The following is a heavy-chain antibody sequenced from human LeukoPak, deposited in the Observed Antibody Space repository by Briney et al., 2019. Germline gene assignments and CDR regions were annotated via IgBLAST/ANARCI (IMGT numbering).Heavy chain of an antibody. V-gene: IGHV3-9*01. CDR3: ASSQQYIGTYYSSRDDAFDI. CDR2: ISWNSGSI. J-gene: IGHJ3*02. D-gene: IGHD1-26*01. Sequence: PGGSLRLSCAASGFTFDVYAMHWVRHAPGKGLEWVSGISWNSGSIGYADSVKGRFTISRDNAKNSLYLQMNSLRSEDTAVYYCASSQQYIGTYYSSRDDAFDIWGQGTMVTVSS. CDR1: GFTFDVYA.